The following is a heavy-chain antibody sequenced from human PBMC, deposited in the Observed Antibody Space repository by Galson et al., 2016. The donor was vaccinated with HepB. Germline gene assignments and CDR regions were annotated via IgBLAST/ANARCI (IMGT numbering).Heavy chain of an antibody. CDR3: ARVVNLAFDI. V-gene: IGHV1-69*06. J-gene: IGHJ3*02. CDR1: GGTFSSYA. D-gene: IGHD3-22*01. CDR2: IIPFFGTA. Sequence: SCKASGGTFSSYAISWVRQAPGQGLEWMGGIIPFFGTANYPQKVQGRVTITADKSTTTAYVELSSLTSEDTAVYYCARVVNLAFDIWGQGTMVTVSS.